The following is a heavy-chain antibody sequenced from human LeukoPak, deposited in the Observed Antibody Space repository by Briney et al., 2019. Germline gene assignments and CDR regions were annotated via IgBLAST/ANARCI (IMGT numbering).Heavy chain of an antibody. Sequence: SETLSLTCTASGGSISSYYWSWIRQPPGKGLEWIGYIYYSGSTNYNPSRKSRVTISVDTSKNQFSLKLGSVTAADTAVYYCARDQRSGWFDPWGQGTLVTVSS. CDR1: GGSISSYY. V-gene: IGHV4-59*01. J-gene: IGHJ5*02. CDR3: ARDQRSGWFDP. CDR2: IYYSGST.